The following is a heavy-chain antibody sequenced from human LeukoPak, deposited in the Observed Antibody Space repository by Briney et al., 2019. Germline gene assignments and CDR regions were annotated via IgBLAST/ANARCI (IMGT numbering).Heavy chain of an antibody. Sequence: GGSLRLSCVASGFTFSSYAMSWVRQAPGKGLEWVSVISGGGGSTNYADSVKGRFTISRDNSKSTLYLQVNSLRAEDTAVYYCAKDGGEVRGVILPMSHWGQGTLVTVSS. V-gene: IGHV3-23*01. J-gene: IGHJ4*02. CDR2: ISGGGGST. CDR1: GFTFSSYA. D-gene: IGHD3-10*01. CDR3: AKDGGEVRGVILPMSH.